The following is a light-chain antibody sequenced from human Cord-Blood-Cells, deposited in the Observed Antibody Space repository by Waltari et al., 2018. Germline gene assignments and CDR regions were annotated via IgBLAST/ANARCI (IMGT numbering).Light chain of an antibody. V-gene: IGLV3-19*01. CDR1: SPRSYY. J-gene: IGLJ1*01. CDR3: NSRDSSGNHYV. CDR2: GKN. Sequence: SCELTQHPVVYVGLGQTVRIRCPGDSPRSYYASWYQQKPGQAPVLVIYGKNNRPSGIPDRFSGSSSGNTASLTITGAQAEDEADYYCNSRDSSGNHYVFGTGTKVTVL.